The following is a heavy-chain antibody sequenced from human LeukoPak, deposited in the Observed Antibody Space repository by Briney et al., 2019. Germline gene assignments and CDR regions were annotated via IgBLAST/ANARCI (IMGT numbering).Heavy chain of an antibody. J-gene: IGHJ5*02. Sequence: PSETLSLTCTVSGGSVSSGRYYCSWIRQPPGKGLEWIGYIYYSGSTNYNPSLKSRVTISVDTSKNQFSLKLSSVSAADTAVYYCARGGSSWNNWFDPWGQGTLVTVSS. CDR2: IYYSGST. CDR3: ARGGSSWNNWFDP. V-gene: IGHV4-61*01. CDR1: GGSVSSGRYY. D-gene: IGHD6-13*01.